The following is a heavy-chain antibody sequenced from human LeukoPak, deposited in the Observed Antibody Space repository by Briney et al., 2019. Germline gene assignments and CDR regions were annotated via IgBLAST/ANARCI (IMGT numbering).Heavy chain of an antibody. D-gene: IGHD6-13*01. J-gene: IGHJ5*02. Sequence: GASVKVSCKASGYTFTSYGISWVRQAPGQGLEWMGWISAYNGNTNYAQKLQGRVTMTTDTSTTTAYMELRSLRSDDTAMYYCARIAGQQLVNWFDPWGQGTLVTVSS. CDR1: GYTFTSYG. CDR3: ARIAGQQLVNWFDP. V-gene: IGHV1-18*01. CDR2: ISAYNGNT.